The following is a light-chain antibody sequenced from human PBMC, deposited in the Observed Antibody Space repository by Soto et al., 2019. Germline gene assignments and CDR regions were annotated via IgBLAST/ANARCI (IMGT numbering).Light chain of an antibody. V-gene: IGLV2-8*01. CDR3: SSYAVSIKPYV. CDR1: SGDIGGYDY. Sequence: QSALTQPPSASGSPGQSVTISCTGTSGDIGGYDYVSWYQQHPGKAPKLMIYEVTKRPLGVPDRFSGSKSGNTASLTVSGLQAEDEADYYCSSYAVSIKPYVFGTGTKVTVL. CDR2: EVT. J-gene: IGLJ1*01.